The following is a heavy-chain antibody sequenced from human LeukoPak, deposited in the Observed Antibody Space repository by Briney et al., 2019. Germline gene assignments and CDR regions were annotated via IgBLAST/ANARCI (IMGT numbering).Heavy chain of an antibody. Sequence: SQTLSLTCTVSGGSISSGSYYWSWIRQPAGKGLEWIGRIYTSGSTNYNPSLKSRVTISVDTSKNQFSLKLSSVTAADTAVYYCARDLPAAPYYYYYMDVWGKGTTVTVSS. CDR3: ARDLPAAPYYYYYMDV. V-gene: IGHV4-61*02. J-gene: IGHJ6*03. CDR2: IYTSGST. CDR1: GGSISSGSYY. D-gene: IGHD2-2*01.